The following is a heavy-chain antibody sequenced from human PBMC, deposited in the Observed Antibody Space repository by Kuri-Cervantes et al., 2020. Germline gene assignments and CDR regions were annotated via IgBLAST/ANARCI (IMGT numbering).Heavy chain of an antibody. CDR2: IYYSGST. J-gene: IGHJ2*01. CDR1: GGSITTYY. CDR3: ARDSEGAVAQWYFDL. D-gene: IGHD6-19*01. V-gene: IGHV4-59*01. Sequence: ESLKISCSVSGGSITTYYWSWIRQPPGKGLEWSGYIYYSGSTNYNPSLKSRVTISVDTSKNQFSLKLSSVTAADTAVYYCARDSEGAVAQWYFDLWGRGTLVTVSS.